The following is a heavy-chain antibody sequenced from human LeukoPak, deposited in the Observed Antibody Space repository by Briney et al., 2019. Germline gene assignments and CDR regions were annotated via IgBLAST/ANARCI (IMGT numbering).Heavy chain of an antibody. CDR2: IYSGGST. Sequence: GGSLRLSCAASGFIVSSNYMSWVRQAPGKGLEWVSVIYSGGSTYYADSVKGRFTISRDNSKNTLYLQMNSLRAEDTAVCYCANNPPGQGSYGSQVGYWGQGTLVTVSS. J-gene: IGHJ4*02. CDR3: ANNPPGQGSYGSQVGY. V-gene: IGHV3-53*01. CDR1: GFIVSSNY. D-gene: IGHD3-10*01.